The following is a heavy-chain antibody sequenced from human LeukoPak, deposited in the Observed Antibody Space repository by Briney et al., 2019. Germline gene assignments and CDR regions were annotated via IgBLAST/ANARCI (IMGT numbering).Heavy chain of an antibody. CDR3: ARRAYCGGDCLDQ. CDR2: IYGDDSS. J-gene: IGHJ4*02. V-gene: IGHV3-66*01. CDR1: GFTVSNKY. D-gene: IGHD2-21*01. Sequence: GGSLRLSCAASGFTVSNKYMSWVRQAPGKGLEWVSVIYGDDSSYYADSVKGRFTIPRDNPKNTLSLEMNSLRVDDTAVYYCARRAYCGGDCLDQWGQGTLVTFSS.